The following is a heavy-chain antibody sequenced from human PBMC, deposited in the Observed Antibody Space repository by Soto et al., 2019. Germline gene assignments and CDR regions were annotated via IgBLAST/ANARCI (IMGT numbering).Heavy chain of an antibody. Sequence: QVQLVQSGAEVRKTGASVKISCKTSGYNFITYAVNWVRQAPGQRFEWMGWINPDNGNTKYSQKFRGRVTMTRDTYASTVYMELRSLRSEDTAVYYCAKEGGPWGQGTQVTVSS. D-gene: IGHD3-16*01. V-gene: IGHV1-3*01. J-gene: IGHJ5*02. CDR1: GYNFITYA. CDR3: AKEGGP. CDR2: INPDNGNT.